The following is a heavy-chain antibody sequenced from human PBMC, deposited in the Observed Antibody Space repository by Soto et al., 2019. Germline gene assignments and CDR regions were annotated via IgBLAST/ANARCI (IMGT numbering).Heavy chain of an antibody. CDR3: ARHVHYYGSGSYYPLLDY. CDR1: GGSISSSSYY. V-gene: IGHV4-39*01. J-gene: IGHJ4*02. Sequence: SETLSLTCTVSGGSISSSSYYWGWIRQPPGKGLEWIGSIYYSGSTYYNPSLKSRVTISVDTSKNQFSLKLSSVTAADTAVYYCARHVHYYGSGSYYPLLDYWGQGTLVTVSS. CDR2: IYYSGST. D-gene: IGHD3-10*01.